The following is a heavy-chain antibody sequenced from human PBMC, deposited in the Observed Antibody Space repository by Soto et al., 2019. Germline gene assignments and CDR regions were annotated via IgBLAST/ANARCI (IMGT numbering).Heavy chain of an antibody. Sequence: SETLSLTCTVSGGSVSSGSYYWSWIRQPPGKGLEWIGYIYYSGSTNYNPSLKSRVTISVDTSKNQFSLKLSSVTAADTAVYYCARVAHYDILTGYYSGPYYFDYWGQGTLVTVS. V-gene: IGHV4-61*01. D-gene: IGHD3-9*01. J-gene: IGHJ4*02. CDR1: GGSVSSGSYY. CDR3: ARVAHYDILTGYYSGPYYFDY. CDR2: IYYSGST.